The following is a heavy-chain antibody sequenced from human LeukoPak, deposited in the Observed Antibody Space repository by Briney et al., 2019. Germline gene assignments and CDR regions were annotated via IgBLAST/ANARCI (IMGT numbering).Heavy chain of an antibody. Sequence: PGGSLRLSCAASGFTFTNYAMSWVRQAPGKGLEWVSTIGSGGSTYYAGSVKGRFTISRDNSKNTLYLQMNSLRAEDTAVYYCAKLGLKLGGDYWGQGALVTVSS. D-gene: IGHD3-16*01. CDR3: AKLGLKLGGDY. CDR1: GFTFTNYA. J-gene: IGHJ4*02. V-gene: IGHV3-23*01. CDR2: IGSGGST.